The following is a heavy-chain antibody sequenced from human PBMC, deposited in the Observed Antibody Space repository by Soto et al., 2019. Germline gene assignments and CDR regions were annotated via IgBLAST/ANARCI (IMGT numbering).Heavy chain of an antibody. Sequence: SETLSLTCTVSGGSISSYYWSWIRQPPGKGLEWIGYIYYSGSTNYNPSLKSRVTISVDTSKNQFSLKLSSVTAADTAVYYCARGIAAAWTGFDYWGQGTLVTVSS. CDR3: ARGIAAAWTGFDY. J-gene: IGHJ4*02. CDR2: IYYSGST. V-gene: IGHV4-59*01. CDR1: GGSISSYY. D-gene: IGHD6-13*01.